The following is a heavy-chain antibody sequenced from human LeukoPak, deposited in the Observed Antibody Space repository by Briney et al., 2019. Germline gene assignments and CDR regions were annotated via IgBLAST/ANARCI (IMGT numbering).Heavy chain of an antibody. CDR1: GFTFSSYS. CDR2: ISYDGSNK. CDR3: AKASLTTVTTSYFDY. V-gene: IGHV3-30*18. Sequence: GGSLRLSCAASGFTFSSYSMHWVRQAPGKGLEWVAVISYDGSNKYYADSVKGRFTISRDNSKNTLYLQMNSLRAEDTAVYYCAKASLTTVTTSYFDYWGQGTLVTVSS. J-gene: IGHJ4*02. D-gene: IGHD4-17*01.